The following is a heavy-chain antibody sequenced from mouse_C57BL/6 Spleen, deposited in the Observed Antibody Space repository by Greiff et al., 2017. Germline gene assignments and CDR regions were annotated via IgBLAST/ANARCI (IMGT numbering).Heavy chain of an antibody. CDR1: GYAFSSSW. CDR2: IYPGDGDT. V-gene: IGHV1-82*01. J-gene: IGHJ4*01. D-gene: IGHD4-1*01. CDR3: AQNWFYAMDY. Sequence: VKLVESGPELVKPGASVKISCKASGYAFSSSWMNWVKQRPGKGLEWIGRIYPGDGDTNYNGKFKGKATLTADKSSSTAYMQLSSLTSEDSAVYFCAQNWFYAMDYWGQGTSVTVAS.